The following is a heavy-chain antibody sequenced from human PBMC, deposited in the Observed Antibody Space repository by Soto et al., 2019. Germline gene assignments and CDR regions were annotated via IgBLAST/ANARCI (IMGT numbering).Heavy chain of an antibody. D-gene: IGHD2-2*01. CDR2: ISSSSGTI. CDR3: ARDVGTRANSYYYGMDV. V-gene: IGHV3-48*02. Sequence: SLRLSCTSSGFTFSSYSMNWVLQTPFKVLELFSSISSSSGTIYYADSVKGRFTIPRDNAKNSLYLQMNSLRDEDTAVYYCARDVGTRANSYYYGMDVWGQGTTVTVSS. CDR1: GFTFSSYS. J-gene: IGHJ6*02.